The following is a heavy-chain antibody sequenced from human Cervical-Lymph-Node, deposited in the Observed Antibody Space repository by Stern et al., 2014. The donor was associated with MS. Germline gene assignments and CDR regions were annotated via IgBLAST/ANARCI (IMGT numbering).Heavy chain of an antibody. Sequence: VQLVESGAEVKKPGSSVTVTCRASGGSFRHNAIAWVRQAPGKGLEGMGVIRPILGTTDFARRFQGRLAIKADDSADVIYMELNSLTSEDTAVYYCARDRSLGVTPFFDYWGQGTLVTVSS. CDR1: GGSFRHNA. J-gene: IGHJ4*02. CDR2: IRPILGTT. V-gene: IGHV1-69*01. D-gene: IGHD3-10*01. CDR3: ARDRSLGVTPFFDY.